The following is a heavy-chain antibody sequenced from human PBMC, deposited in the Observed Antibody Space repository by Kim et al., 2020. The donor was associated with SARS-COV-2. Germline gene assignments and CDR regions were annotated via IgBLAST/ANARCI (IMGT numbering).Heavy chain of an antibody. J-gene: IGHJ6*02. CDR1: GFTFSNYA. Sequence: GGSLRLSCAASGFTFSNYAMSWVRQAPGKGLEWVSVIGSVGDDIHYSDSVEGRFTISRDNFKNTVDLEMISLRAEDTAIYYCASRRKWVGMDGWGQGTT. D-gene: IGHD1-26*01. V-gene: IGHV3-23*01. CDR2: IGSVGDDI. CDR3: ASRRKWVGMDG.